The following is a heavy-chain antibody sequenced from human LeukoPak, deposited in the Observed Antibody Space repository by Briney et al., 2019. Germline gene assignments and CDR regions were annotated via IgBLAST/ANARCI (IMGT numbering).Heavy chain of an antibody. J-gene: IGHJ4*02. CDR3: ARRGGSGRAFDY. D-gene: IGHD1-26*01. V-gene: IGHV4-39*01. CDR1: GASISGGTYY. CDR2: IYYTGST. Sequence: PSETLYLTCSVSGASISGGTYYWGWIRQPPGKGLEWIGSIYYTGSTYDNPSLKSRVTISVDTSKNQFSLKLSSVTAADTAVYYCARRGGSGRAFDYWGQGTLVTVSS.